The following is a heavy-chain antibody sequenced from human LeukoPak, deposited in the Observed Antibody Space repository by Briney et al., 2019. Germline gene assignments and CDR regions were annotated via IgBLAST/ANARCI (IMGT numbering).Heavy chain of an antibody. Sequence: GGSLRLSCAASGFTFDDYGMSWVRQAPGKGLEWVSGINWNGGSTGYADSVKGRFTISRDNAKNSLYLQMNSLRAEDTALYYCARGADGGYYYYYMDVWGKGTTVTVSS. D-gene: IGHD5-24*01. V-gene: IGHV3-20*04. CDR3: ARGADGGYYYYYMDV. J-gene: IGHJ6*03. CDR2: INWNGGST. CDR1: GFTFDDYG.